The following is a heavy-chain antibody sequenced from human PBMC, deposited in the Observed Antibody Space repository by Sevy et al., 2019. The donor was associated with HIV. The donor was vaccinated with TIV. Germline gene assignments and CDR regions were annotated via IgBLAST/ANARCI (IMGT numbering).Heavy chain of an antibody. D-gene: IGHD3-10*02. V-gene: IGHV3-21*01. CDR1: GFAFSTYS. CDR3: GGEAANVRYFDY. J-gene: IGHJ4*02. CDR2: ISGSGSYI. Sequence: GGSLRLSCAASGFAFSTYSMNWVRQAPGKGLEWVSSISGSGSYIYYADSVQGRVAISRDNAKSSLYLQMNSLRAEDTSVYYCGGEAANVRYFDYWGQGTLVTVSS.